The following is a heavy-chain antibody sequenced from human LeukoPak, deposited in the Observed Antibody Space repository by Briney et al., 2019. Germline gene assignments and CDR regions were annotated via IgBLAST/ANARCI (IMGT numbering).Heavy chain of an antibody. Sequence: TGGSLRLSSVASGFTLSNYAMHWVRQAPGKGLEYVSALSSNGGSTYYAHSVKGRFTLSRDNSKNTLYLQMGSLRPEDTAVYYCARGYYEVLTGSNDSWGQGTLVTVSS. CDR1: GFTLSNYA. CDR3: ARGYYEVLTGSNDS. V-gene: IGHV3-64*01. D-gene: IGHD3-9*01. J-gene: IGHJ5*01. CDR2: LSSNGGST.